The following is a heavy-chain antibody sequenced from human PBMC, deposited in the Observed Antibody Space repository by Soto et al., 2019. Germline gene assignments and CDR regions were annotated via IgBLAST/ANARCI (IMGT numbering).Heavy chain of an antibody. Sequence: SETLSLTCTVSGGSIISSSYYWCCIRQPPGKGLEWIGSIYYSGSTYYNPSLKSRVTISVDTSKNQFSLKLSSVTAADTAVYYCARIRRRQQLVVYYYYGMDVWGQGTTVTVSS. V-gene: IGHV4-39*01. D-gene: IGHD6-6*01. CDR3: ARIRRRQQLVVYYYYGMDV. CDR2: IYYSGST. J-gene: IGHJ6*02. CDR1: GGSIISSSYY.